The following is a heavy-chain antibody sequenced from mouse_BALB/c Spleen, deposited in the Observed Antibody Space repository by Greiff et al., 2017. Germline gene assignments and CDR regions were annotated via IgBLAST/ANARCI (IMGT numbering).Heavy chain of an antibody. CDR3: ASVVYYGSSSYYFDD. CDR2: IDPSDSYT. CDR1: GYTFTSYW. V-gene: IGHV1-69*02. Sequence: VQLQQPGAELVKPGASVKLSCKASGYTFTSYWMHWVKQRPGQGLEWIGEIDPSDSYTNYNQKFKGKATLTVDKSSSTAYMQLSSLTSEDSAVYYCASVVYYGSSSYYFDDWGQGTTLTVSS. D-gene: IGHD1-1*01. J-gene: IGHJ2*01.